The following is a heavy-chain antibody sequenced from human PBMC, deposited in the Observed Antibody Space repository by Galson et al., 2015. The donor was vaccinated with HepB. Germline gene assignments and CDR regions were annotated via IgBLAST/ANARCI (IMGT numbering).Heavy chain of an antibody. J-gene: IGHJ4*02. CDR3: ARGRGQLPLQFDY. D-gene: IGHD1-1*01. Sequence: ETLSLPCTVSGDSISTYYWNWLRQPPGKVLEWVGIIYYTGSTNYNPSFNSRVTISLDTSQNQYSLKLKSVTAADTAVYYCARGRGQLPLQFDYWGQGVLVTVSS. CDR1: GDSISTYY. V-gene: IGHV4-59*01. CDR2: IYYTGST.